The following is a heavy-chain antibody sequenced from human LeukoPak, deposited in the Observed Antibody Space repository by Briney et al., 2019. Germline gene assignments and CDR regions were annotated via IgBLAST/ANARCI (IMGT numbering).Heavy chain of an antibody. J-gene: IGHJ4*02. V-gene: IGHV4-39*01. CDR1: GGSISSSDYY. CDR3: ARGGPGFWSSYYFY. CDR2: IYYSGST. D-gene: IGHD3-3*01. Sequence: SETLSLTCNVSGGSISSSDYYWGWIRQPPEKGLEWIGNIYYSGSTYYNPSLKSRVTISVDTSKNQFSLKLSSVSAADTAVYYCARGGPGFWSSYYFYWGQGTLVTVSS.